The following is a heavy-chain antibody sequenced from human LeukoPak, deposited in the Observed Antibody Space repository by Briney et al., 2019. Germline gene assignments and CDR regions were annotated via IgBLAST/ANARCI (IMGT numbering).Heavy chain of an antibody. D-gene: IGHD4-17*01. CDR1: GGSISSGGYY. V-gene: IGHV4-31*03. CDR2: IYYSGST. J-gene: IGHJ6*02. CDR3: ARDRSYGDYYYYYGMDV. Sequence: SQTLSLTCTVSGGSISSGGYYWSWIRQHPRKGLEWIGYIYYSGSTYYNPSLKSRVTISVDTSKNQFSLKLSSVTAADTAVYYCARDRSYGDYYYYYGMDVWGQGTTVTVSS.